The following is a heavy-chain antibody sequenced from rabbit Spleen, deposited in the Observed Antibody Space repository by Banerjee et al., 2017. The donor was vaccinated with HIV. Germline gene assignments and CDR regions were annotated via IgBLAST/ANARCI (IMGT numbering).Heavy chain of an antibody. D-gene: IGHD4-1*01. V-gene: IGHV1S45*01. CDR3: ARDLDDVIGWNFGW. Sequence: QEQLVEYGGGLVQPGGSLKLSCKASGFDFTSYYMSWVRQAPGKGLEWIACIYGGDIHSTAYASWAKGRFTISKTSSTTVTLQMTRLTDADTATYFCARDLDDVIGWNFGWWGQGTLVTVS. J-gene: IGHJ3*01. CDR2: IYGGDIHST. CDR1: GFDFTSYYM.